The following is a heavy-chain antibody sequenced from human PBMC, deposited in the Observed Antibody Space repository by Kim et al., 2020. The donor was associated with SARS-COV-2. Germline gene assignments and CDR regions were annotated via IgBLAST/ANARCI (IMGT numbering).Heavy chain of an antibody. D-gene: IGHD3-3*01. Sequence: SETLSLTCAVYGGSFSGYYWSWIRQPPGKGLEWIGEINHSGSTNYNPSLKSRVTISVDTSKNQFSLKLSSVTAADTAVYYCESIRVHTIFGVVASSYNWFDPWGQGTLAT. CDR2: INHSGST. CDR1: GGSFSGYY. J-gene: IGHJ5*02. CDR3: ESIRVHTIFGVVASSYNWFDP. V-gene: IGHV4-34*01.